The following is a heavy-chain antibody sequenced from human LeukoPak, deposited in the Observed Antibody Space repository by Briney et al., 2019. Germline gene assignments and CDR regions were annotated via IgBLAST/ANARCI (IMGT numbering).Heavy chain of an antibody. Sequence: GGSLRLSCAASGFTFSSYWMRWVRQAPGKGLVCVSRITSDGNSTSYADSVRGRFTISRDNAKNTVYLQMNSLRAEDTAVYYCARDLTGAVFDFWGQGTLVTVSS. CDR3: ARDLTGAVFDF. V-gene: IGHV3-74*01. J-gene: IGHJ4*02. D-gene: IGHD1-26*01. CDR1: GFTFSSYW. CDR2: ITSDGNST.